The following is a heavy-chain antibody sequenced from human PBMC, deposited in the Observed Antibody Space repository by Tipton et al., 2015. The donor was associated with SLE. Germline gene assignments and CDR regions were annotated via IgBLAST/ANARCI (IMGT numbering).Heavy chain of an antibody. CDR1: GGSFSSYY. CDR3: ARHNRLWFTD. CDR2: IYYSGST. V-gene: IGHV4-59*08. D-gene: IGHD3-10*01. Sequence: LRLSCAVYGGSFSSYYWSWIRQPPGKGLEWIGYIYYSGSTNYNPSLKSRVTISVDTSKNQFSLKLSSVTAADTAVYYCARHNRLWFTDWGQGTLVTVSS. J-gene: IGHJ4*02.